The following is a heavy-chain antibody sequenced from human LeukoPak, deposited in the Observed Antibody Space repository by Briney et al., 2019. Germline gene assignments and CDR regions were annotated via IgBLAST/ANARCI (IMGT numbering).Heavy chain of an antibody. Sequence: SETLSLTCTVSGGSISSYYWSWIRQPPGKGLEWIGYIYYSGSTNYNPSLKSRVTISVDTSKNQFSLKLSSVTAADTAVYYCAREGTDCSSTCCPGGYYYYMDVWGKGTTVTVSS. D-gene: IGHD2-2*01. CDR2: IYYSGST. V-gene: IGHV4-59*01. CDR3: AREGTDCSSTCCPGGYYYYMDV. CDR1: GGSISSYY. J-gene: IGHJ6*03.